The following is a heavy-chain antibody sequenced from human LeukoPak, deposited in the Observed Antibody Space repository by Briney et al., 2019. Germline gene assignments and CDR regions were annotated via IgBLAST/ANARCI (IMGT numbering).Heavy chain of an antibody. J-gene: IGHJ5*02. CDR2: IIPIFGKA. CDR1: GGTFSSYA. V-gene: IGHV1-69*05. CDR3: ARDAGYYDSSGYTP. D-gene: IGHD3-22*01. Sequence: SVKVSCKAFGGTFSSYAISWVRQAPGQGLEWMGGIIPIFGKANYAQKFQGSVTLTTDESTSTAYMELRSLRSDDTAVYYCARDAGYYDSSGYTPWGQGTLVTVSS.